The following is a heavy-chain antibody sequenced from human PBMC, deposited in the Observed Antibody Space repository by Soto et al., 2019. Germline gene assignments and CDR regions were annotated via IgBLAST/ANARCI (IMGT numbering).Heavy chain of an antibody. CDR1: GFTFSSYA. Sequence: QVQLVESGGGVVQPGRSLRLSCAASGFTFSSYAMHWVRQAPGKGLEWVAVISYDGSNKYYADSVKGRFTISRDNSKNTRYLHMNSLRAEDTAVYYCAITVTPWADYYYGMDVWGQGTTVTVSS. D-gene: IGHD4-4*01. CDR3: AITVTPWADYYYGMDV. V-gene: IGHV3-30-3*01. CDR2: ISYDGSNK. J-gene: IGHJ6*02.